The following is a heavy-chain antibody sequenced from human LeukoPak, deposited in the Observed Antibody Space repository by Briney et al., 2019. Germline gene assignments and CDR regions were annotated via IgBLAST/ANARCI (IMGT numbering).Heavy chain of an antibody. CDR1: GLTFSSYA. CDR2: ISGSGGST. Sequence: GGSLRLSCADSGLTFSSYAMSWVRQAPGKGPEWVSSISGSGGSTYYADSVKGRFSISRDNSKKTLYLQMNSLRAEDTAIYYCARGVLTTWYFDCWGQGTLVTVSS. CDR3: ARGVLTTWYFDC. D-gene: IGHD4-17*01. J-gene: IGHJ4*02. V-gene: IGHV3-23*01.